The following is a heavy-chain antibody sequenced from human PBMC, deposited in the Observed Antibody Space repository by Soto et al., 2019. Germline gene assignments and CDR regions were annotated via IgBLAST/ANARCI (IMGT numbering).Heavy chain of an antibody. CDR2: MNPNSGNT. J-gene: IGHJ4*02. V-gene: IGHV1-8*01. Sequence: QVQLVQSGAEVKKPGASVKVSCKASGYTFTSYDINWVRQATGQGLEWMGWMNPNSGNTGYAQKFQGRVTMTRNTSISTAYMELSSLRSEDTAVYYCARTPDCSSTSCNVYYFDYWGQGTLVTVPS. CDR1: GYTFTSYD. D-gene: IGHD2-2*01. CDR3: ARTPDCSSTSCNVYYFDY.